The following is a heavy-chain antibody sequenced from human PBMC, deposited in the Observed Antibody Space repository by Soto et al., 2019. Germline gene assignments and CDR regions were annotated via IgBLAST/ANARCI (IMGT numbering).Heavy chain of an antibody. J-gene: IGHJ4*02. CDR3: ARSGAYCTSITCLFDSF. V-gene: IGHV1-18*01. Sequence: QAQLVQSGAEVKKPGASVKVSCRASGYTFTSYGYAWVRQAPGQGLEWMGWISAYNGDTSYAQKFQDRVTLTTHTSTTTAYMDLRNLGSDDTAVYYCARSGAYCTSITCLFDSFWGLGALVTVSS. CDR1: GYTFTSYG. CDR2: ISAYNGDT. D-gene: IGHD2-8*01.